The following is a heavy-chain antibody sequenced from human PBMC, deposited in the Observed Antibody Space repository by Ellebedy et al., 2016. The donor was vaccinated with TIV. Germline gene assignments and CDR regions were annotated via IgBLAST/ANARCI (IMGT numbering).Heavy chain of an antibody. Sequence: AASVKVSCKASGYTFTGYYMHWVRQAPGQGLEWMGWINPNSGGTNYAQKFQGWVTMTRDTSISTAYMELSSLRSEDTAVYYCARVVTAEYYGMDVWGQGTTVTVSS. CDR1: GYTFTGYY. V-gene: IGHV1-2*04. D-gene: IGHD2-21*02. J-gene: IGHJ6*02. CDR2: INPNSGGT. CDR3: ARVVTAEYYGMDV.